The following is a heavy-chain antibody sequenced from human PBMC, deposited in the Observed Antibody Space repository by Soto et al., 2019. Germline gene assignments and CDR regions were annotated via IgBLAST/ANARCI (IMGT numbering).Heavy chain of an antibody. CDR1: GFTFSSYA. Sequence: PGGSLRLSCAASGFTFSSYAMSWVRQAPGKGLEWVSAISGSGGSTYYADSVKGRFTISRDNAKNSLYLQMNSLRAEDTALYYCAKESYCSGGSCYLMAFDIWGQGTMVTVSS. CDR2: ISGSGGST. D-gene: IGHD2-15*01. J-gene: IGHJ3*02. V-gene: IGHV3-23*01. CDR3: AKESYCSGGSCYLMAFDI.